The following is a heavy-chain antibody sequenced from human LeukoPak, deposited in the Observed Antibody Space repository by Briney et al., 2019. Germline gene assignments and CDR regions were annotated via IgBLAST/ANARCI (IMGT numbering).Heavy chain of an antibody. D-gene: IGHD2-15*01. CDR3: ARAGDCSGGSCYGAFDI. V-gene: IGHV4-38-2*02. J-gene: IGHJ3*02. Sequence: PSETLSLTCTVSGYSISSGYYWGWIRQPPGKGLEWIGSIYHSGSTYYNPSLKSRVTISVDTSKNQFSLKLSSVTAADTAVYYCARAGDCSGGSCYGAFDIWGQGTMVTVSS. CDR2: IYHSGST. CDR1: GYSISSGYY.